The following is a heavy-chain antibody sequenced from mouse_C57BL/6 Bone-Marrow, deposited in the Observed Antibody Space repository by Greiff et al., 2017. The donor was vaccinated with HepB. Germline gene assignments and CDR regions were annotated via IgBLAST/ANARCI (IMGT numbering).Heavy chain of an antibody. J-gene: IGHJ4*01. D-gene: IGHD1-1*01. V-gene: IGHV1-74*01. CDR1: GYTFTSYW. CDR2: IHPSDSDT. Sequence: QVQLQQPGAELVKPGASVKVSCKASGYTFTSYWMHWVKQRPGQGLEWIGRIHPSDSDTNYNQKFKGKATLTVDKSSSTAYMQLSSLTSEDSAVSYCESYYYGSGLYAMDYWGQGTSVTVSS. CDR3: ESYYYGSGLYAMDY.